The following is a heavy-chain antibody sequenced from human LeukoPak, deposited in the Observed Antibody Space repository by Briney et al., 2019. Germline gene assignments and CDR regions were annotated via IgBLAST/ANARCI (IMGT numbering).Heavy chain of an antibody. J-gene: IGHJ4*02. V-gene: IGHV3-30-3*01. CDR3: ARDPSDGTKAFDD. Sequence: GRSLRLSCAASGFTFSSYAMHWVRQAPGKGLEWVAVISYDGSNKYYADSVKGRFTISRDNSKNTLYLQMNSLRAEDTAVYYCARDPSDGTKAFDDWGQGTLVTVSS. CDR1: GFTFSSYA. CDR2: ISYDGSNK.